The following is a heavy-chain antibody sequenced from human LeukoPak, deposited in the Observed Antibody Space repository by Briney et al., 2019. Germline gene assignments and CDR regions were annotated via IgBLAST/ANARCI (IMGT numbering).Heavy chain of an antibody. CDR2: ISAYNGNT. J-gene: IGHJ5*02. CDR1: GYTFTSYG. CDR3: ARDGANCSSTSCYWYNWFDP. V-gene: IGHV1-18*04. D-gene: IGHD2-2*01. Sequence: ASVKVSGTASGYTFTSYGISWVRQAPGQGLEWMGWISAYNGNTNYAQKLQGRVTMTTDTSTSTAYMELRSLRSDDTAVYYCARDGANCSSTSCYWYNWFDPWGQGTLVTVSS.